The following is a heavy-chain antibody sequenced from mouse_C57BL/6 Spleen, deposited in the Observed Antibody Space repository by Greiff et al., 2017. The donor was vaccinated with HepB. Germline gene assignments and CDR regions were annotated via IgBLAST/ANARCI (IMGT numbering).Heavy chain of an antibody. CDR3: AREKGDYYGSSYDFDY. D-gene: IGHD1-1*01. CDR2: INPGSGGT. CDR1: GYAFTNYL. Sequence: VQLQQSGAELVRPGTSVKVSCKASGYAFTNYLIEWVKQRPGQGLEWIGVINPGSGGTNYNEKFKGKATLTADKSSSTAYMQLSSLTSEDSAVYFWAREKGDYYGSSYDFDYWGQGTTLTVSS. V-gene: IGHV1-54*01. J-gene: IGHJ2*01.